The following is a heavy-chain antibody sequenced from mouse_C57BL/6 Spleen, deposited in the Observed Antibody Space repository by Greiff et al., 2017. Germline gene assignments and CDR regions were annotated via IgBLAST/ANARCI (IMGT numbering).Heavy chain of an antibody. CDR2: IDPSDSYT. Sequence: QVQLQQPGAELVMPGASVKLSCKASGYTFTSYWMHWVKQRPGQGLEWIGEIDPSDSYTNYNQQFKGKSTLTVDKSSSTAYMQLSSLTSEDSAVYYCARDHYCGSSYDYFDYWGQGTTLTVSS. J-gene: IGHJ2*01. CDR1: GYTFTSYW. CDR3: ARDHYCGSSYDYFDY. D-gene: IGHD1-1*01. V-gene: IGHV1-69*01.